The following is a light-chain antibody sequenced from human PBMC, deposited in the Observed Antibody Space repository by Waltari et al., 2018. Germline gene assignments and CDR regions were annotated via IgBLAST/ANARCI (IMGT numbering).Light chain of an antibody. CDR3: CSYAGSATFAV. V-gene: IGLV2-23*03. CDR2: EGN. CDR1: SSDVGNYDL. J-gene: IGLJ3*02. Sequence: QSALTQPASVSGSPGQSITISCTGPSSDVGNYDLISWYQQHPNKAPKLIIYEGNKGPAGVSNRCPGSTSGNTASLTISGRQAEDEADYFCCSYAGSATFAVFGGGTKLTVL.